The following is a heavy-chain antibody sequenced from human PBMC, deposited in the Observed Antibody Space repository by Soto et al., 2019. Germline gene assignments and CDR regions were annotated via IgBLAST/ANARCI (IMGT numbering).Heavy chain of an antibody. D-gene: IGHD1-26*01. CDR1: GFTFSSYS. CDR3: ARDQVVGANVAFDI. V-gene: IGHV3-48*04. J-gene: IGHJ3*02. CDR2: ISSSSSTI. Sequence: GGSLRLSCAASGFTFSSYSMNWVRQAPGKGLEWVSYISSSSSTIYYADSVKGRFTISRDNAKNSLYLQMNSLRAEDTAVYYCARDQVVGANVAFDIWGQGTMVTVSS.